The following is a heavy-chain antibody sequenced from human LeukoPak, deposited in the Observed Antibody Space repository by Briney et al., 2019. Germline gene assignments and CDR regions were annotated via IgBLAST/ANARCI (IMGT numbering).Heavy chain of an antibody. J-gene: IGHJ4*02. Sequence: GGSLRLSCAASGFTFSSYSMNWVRQAPGKGLEWVSYISSSSSTIYYADSVKGRFTISRDNAKNSLYLQTNSLRDEDTAVYYCARANPLALWGQGTLVTVSS. CDR3: ARANPLAL. CDR1: GFTFSSYS. CDR2: ISSSSSTI. V-gene: IGHV3-48*02.